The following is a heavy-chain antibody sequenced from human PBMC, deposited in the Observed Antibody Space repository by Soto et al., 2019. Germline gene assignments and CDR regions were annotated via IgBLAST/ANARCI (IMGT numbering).Heavy chain of an antibody. CDR1: GGSISSGGYY. CDR2: IYYSGST. J-gene: IGHJ3*02. CDR3: ARLGYSSSWYALDAFDI. V-gene: IGHV4-31*03. Sequence: QVQLQESGPGLVKPSQTLSLTCTVSGGSISSGGYYWSWIRQHPGKGLEWIGYIYYSGSTHYNPSLKCRVTISVDTSKNPFSLKLTSVTAADTAVYYCARLGYSSSWYALDAFDIWGQGTMVTVSS. D-gene: IGHD6-13*01.